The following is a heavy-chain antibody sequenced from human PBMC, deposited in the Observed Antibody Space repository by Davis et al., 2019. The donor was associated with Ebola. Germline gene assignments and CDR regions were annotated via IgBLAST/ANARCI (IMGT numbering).Heavy chain of an antibody. Sequence: GESLKISCAASGFTFSSYGMHWVRQAPGKGLEWVAFIRYDGSNKYYADSVKGRFTISRDNYKNTVYLQMNSLRAEDTAMYYCAKGFGTVTYYFYYYMDVWGKGTTVTVSS. D-gene: IGHD1-1*01. CDR1: GFTFSSYG. V-gene: IGHV3-30*02. CDR3: AKGFGTVTYYFYYYMDV. J-gene: IGHJ6*03. CDR2: IRYDGSNK.